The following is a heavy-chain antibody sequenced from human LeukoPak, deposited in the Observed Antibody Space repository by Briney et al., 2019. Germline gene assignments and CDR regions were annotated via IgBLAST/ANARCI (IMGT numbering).Heavy chain of an antibody. D-gene: IGHD1/OR15-1a*01. V-gene: IGHV3-43D*03. CDR2: ISWDGGST. CDR1: GFTFDDYA. J-gene: IGHJ4*02. Sequence: GGSLRLSCAASGFTFDDYAMDWVRHAPGKGLEWVSLISWDGGSTYYADSVKGRFTISRDNSKNSLYPQMNSLRAEDTALYYCAKGGFYGTNPIDYWGQGTLVTVSS. CDR3: AKGGFYGTNPIDY.